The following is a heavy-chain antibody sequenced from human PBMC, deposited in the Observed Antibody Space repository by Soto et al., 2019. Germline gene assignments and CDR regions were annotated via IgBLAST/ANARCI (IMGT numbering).Heavy chain of an antibody. J-gene: IGHJ6*02. CDR3: AKDRYYYDSSGYYPYYYYYGMDV. CDR1: GFTFSSYG. D-gene: IGHD3-22*01. CDR2: ISYDGSNK. V-gene: IGHV3-30*18. Sequence: GGSLRLSCAASGFTFSSYGMHWVRQAPGKGLEWVAVISYDGSNKYYADSVKGRFTISRDNSKNTLYLQMNSLRAEDTAVYYCAKDRYYYDSSGYYPYYYYYGMDVWGQGTTVTVSS.